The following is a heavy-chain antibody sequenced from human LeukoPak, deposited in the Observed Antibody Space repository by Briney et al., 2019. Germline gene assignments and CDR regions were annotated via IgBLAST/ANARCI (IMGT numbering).Heavy chain of an antibody. CDR2: ISGSGGST. CDR1: GFTFSSYA. V-gene: IGHV3-23*01. CDR3: AKAMIVVVGVARPFDY. J-gene: IGHJ4*02. Sequence: GGSLRLSCTASGFTFSSYAMSWVRQAPGKGLEWVSAISGSGGSTYYADSVKGRFTISRDNSKNTLYLQMNSLRAEDTAVYYCAKAMIVVVGVARPFDYWGQGTLVTVSS. D-gene: IGHD3-22*01.